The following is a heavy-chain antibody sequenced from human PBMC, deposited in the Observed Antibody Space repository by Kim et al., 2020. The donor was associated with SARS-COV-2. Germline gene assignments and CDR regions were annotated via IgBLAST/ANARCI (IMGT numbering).Heavy chain of an antibody. Sequence: DAVKGRFTISRDNSKNTLYLQMNSLRAEDTAVYYCARDLVPTTVTTTVGYWGQGTLVTVSS. J-gene: IGHJ4*02. V-gene: IGHV3-30*07. CDR3: ARDLVPTTVTTTVGY. D-gene: IGHD4-17*01.